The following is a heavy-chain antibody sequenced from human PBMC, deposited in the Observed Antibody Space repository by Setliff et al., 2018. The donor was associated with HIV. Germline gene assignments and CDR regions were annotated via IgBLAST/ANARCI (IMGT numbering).Heavy chain of an antibody. CDR1: GYSISIGYC. CDR2: IYFTGIT. V-gene: IGHV4-61*01. D-gene: IGHD2-2*01. J-gene: IGHJ5*01. Sequence: PSETLSLTCAVTGYSISIGYCWGWIRQPPGKGLEYIGYIYFTGITNYNPSLQSRVTISIDTTKKQLFLRVRSVTAADTAVYYCARGGYSSKWYSWFDPWGQGTLVTVSS. CDR3: ARGGYSSKWYSWFDP.